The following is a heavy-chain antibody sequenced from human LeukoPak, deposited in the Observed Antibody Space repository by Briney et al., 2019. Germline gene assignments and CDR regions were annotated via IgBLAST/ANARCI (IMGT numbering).Heavy chain of an antibody. Sequence: GGSLRLSCAASGFTFSSYSMIWVRQAPGKGLEWVSFISCTGGHIYYADSVKGRFTISRDNAKSSLFLQMNSLRAEDTAVYYCARGRGNYYDSSSFYYYYMDVWGKGTTVTVPS. CDR3: ARGRGNYYDSSSFYYYYMDV. V-gene: IGHV3-21*01. D-gene: IGHD3-22*01. J-gene: IGHJ6*03. CDR2: ISCTGGHI. CDR1: GFTFSSYS.